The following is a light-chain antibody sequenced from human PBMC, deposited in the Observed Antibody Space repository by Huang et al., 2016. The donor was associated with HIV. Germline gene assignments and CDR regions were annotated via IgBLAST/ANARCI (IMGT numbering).Light chain of an antibody. CDR1: QGVSSN. CDR3: HQYNNWPPWT. J-gene: IGKJ1*01. V-gene: IGKV3-15*01. CDR2: GAS. Sequence: ETVMTQTPTTLSVSPGERATLFCRASQGVSSNLAWYQHKPGQAPRLLIYGASTRPTGSPGRFSGSGSGTEFTLTISSLQSEDFAVYYCHQYNNWPPWTFGQGTKVEIK.